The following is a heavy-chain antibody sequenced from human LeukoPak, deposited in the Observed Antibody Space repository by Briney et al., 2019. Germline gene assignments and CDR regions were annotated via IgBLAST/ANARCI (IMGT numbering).Heavy chain of an antibody. Sequence: GGSLRLSCVASGFTFSPYGMSWVRQAPGKGLERVSGISGSGDSTYYADSVKGRFTISRDNSRNTVHLQMNSVRAEDTAVYHCTKDRSPLAASDAFDIWGKRTMLTVSS. CDR2: ISGSGDST. V-gene: IGHV3-23*01. CDR3: TKDRSPLAASDAFDI. D-gene: IGHD6-19*01. J-gene: IGHJ3*02. CDR1: GFTFSPYG.